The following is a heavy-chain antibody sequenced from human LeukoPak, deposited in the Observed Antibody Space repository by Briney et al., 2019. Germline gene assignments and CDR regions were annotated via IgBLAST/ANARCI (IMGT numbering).Heavy chain of an antibody. V-gene: IGHV6-1*01. CDR3: ARRLTQYDCFDP. J-gene: IGHJ5*02. CDR2: TYYRSTWYN. Sequence: QTLSLTCAISGDIVSSNSVTWNWIRQSPSRSLEWLGRTYYRSTWYNDYAVSVRGRITVNPDTSKNQFSLHLNSVTPEDTAVYYCARRLTQYDCFDPWGQGILVTVSS. D-gene: IGHD2-2*01. CDR1: GDIVSSNSVT.